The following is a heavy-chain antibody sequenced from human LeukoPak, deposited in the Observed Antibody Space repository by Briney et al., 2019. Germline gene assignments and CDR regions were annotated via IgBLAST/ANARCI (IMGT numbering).Heavy chain of an antibody. CDR3: AKAISNYYDSSGYYSTPFDY. Sequence: GGSLRLSCAASGFTSSSYAMSWVRQAPGKGLEWVSAISGSGGSTYYADSVKGRFTISRDNSKNTLYLQMNSLRAEDTAVYYCAKAISNYYDSSGYYSTPFDYWGQGTLVTVSS. V-gene: IGHV3-23*01. D-gene: IGHD3-22*01. CDR2: ISGSGGST. J-gene: IGHJ4*02. CDR1: GFTSSSYA.